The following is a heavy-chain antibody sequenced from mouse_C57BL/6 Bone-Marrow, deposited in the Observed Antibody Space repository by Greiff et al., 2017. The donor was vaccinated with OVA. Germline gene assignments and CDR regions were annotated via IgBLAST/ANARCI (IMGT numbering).Heavy chain of an antibody. CDR3: ARVYYDYPYYFDY. V-gene: IGHV1-19*01. D-gene: IGHD2-4*01. Sequence: VQLQQSGPVLVKPGASVKMSCKASGYTFTDYYMNWVKQSHGKSLEWIGVINPYNGGTSYNQKFKGKATLTVDKSSSTAYMELNSLTSEDSAVYYCARVYYDYPYYFDYWGQGTTLTVSS. J-gene: IGHJ2*01. CDR1: GYTFTDYY. CDR2: INPYNGGT.